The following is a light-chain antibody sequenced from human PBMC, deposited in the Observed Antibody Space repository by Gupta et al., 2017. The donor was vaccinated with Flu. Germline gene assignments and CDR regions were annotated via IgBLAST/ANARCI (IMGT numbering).Light chain of an antibody. CDR3: SAWDSSLTACV. Sequence: QAGLTQPPSASKGLRQTATLPCTGNSNNVGNEGAAWLQQHQGHPPKLLSYRNNNRPSGISERFSTSRSGNTASLTITGLQPEDEADYYCSAWDSSLTACVFGGGTKLTVL. V-gene: IGLV10-54*04. J-gene: IGLJ3*02. CDR2: RNN. CDR1: SNNVGNEG.